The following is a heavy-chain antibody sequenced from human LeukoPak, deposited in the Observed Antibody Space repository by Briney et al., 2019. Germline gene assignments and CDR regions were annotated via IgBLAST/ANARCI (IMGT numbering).Heavy chain of an antibody. D-gene: IGHD3-10*01. CDR3: ARVPTMVRGHYDY. J-gene: IGHJ4*02. CDR2: INPNSGGT. CDR1: GYTFTGYY. Sequence: GASVKVSCKASGYTFTGYYMHWVRQAPGQGLEWMGWINPNSGGTNYAQKFQGRVTMTRDTSISTAYMELSRLRSDDTAVYYCARVPTMVRGHYDYWGRGTLVTVSS. V-gene: IGHV1-2*02.